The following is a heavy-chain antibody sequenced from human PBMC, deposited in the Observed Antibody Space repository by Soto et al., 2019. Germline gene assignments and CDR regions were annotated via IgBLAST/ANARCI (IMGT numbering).Heavy chain of an antibody. D-gene: IGHD1-26*01. CDR3: ARDLSGTGLDV. J-gene: IGHJ6*02. V-gene: IGHV4-4*07. CDR1: GASVGSFY. Sequence: QMQLHESGPGLVKPSETLSLTCNVSGASVGSFYCSWIRQSAGKGLEWIGRVYSTGGVAYNPALEGRVTLSLDRANIHFSLEIKSVTAADTAVYFCARDLSGTGLDVWGRGTTVSVSS. CDR2: VYSTGGV.